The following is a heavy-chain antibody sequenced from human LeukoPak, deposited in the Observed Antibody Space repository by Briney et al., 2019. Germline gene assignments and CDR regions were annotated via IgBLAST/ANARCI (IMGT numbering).Heavy chain of an antibody. D-gene: IGHD4-11*01. CDR1: GFTFSDYY. V-gene: IGHV3-11*04. CDR3: ARPPTTVSPCDY. Sequence: GGSLRLSCAASGFTFSDYYMGWIRQAPGKGLEWVSYISSSGSTIYYADSVKGRFTISRDNAKNSLYLQMNSLRAEDTAVYYCARPPTTVSPCDYWGQGTLVTVSS. CDR2: ISSSGSTI. J-gene: IGHJ4*02.